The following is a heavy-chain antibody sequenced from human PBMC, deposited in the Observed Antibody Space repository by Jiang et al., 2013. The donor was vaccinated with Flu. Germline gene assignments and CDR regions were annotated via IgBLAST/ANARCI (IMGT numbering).Heavy chain of an antibody. V-gene: IGHV4-4*02. CDR2: ISHSGTT. CDR3: AGLNYFDTEPSF. D-gene: IGHD3-22*01. Sequence: GSGLVKPSGTLSLTCALSGASISSNYWWSWVRQPPGKGLEWIGEISHSGTTNYNASLRSRVTMSVDKSKNQFSLKVNSVTAADTAVYYCAGLNYFDTEPSFWGQGFLVTVSS. J-gene: IGHJ4*02. CDR1: GASISSNYW.